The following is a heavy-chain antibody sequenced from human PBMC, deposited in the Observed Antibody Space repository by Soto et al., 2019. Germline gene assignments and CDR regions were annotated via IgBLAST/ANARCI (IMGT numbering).Heavy chain of an antibody. D-gene: IGHD6-19*01. Sequence: SETLSLTCTVSVGSISSSSYYWGWIRQPPGKGLEWIGSIYYSGSTYYNPSLKSRVTISVDTSKNQFSLKLSSVTAADTAVYYCARWRWDSRGGYTRRTLYGMYAWGQGKTVTVAS. J-gene: IGHJ6*02. CDR3: ARWRWDSRGGYTRRTLYGMYA. V-gene: IGHV4-39*01. CDR1: VGSISSSSYY. CDR2: IYYSGST.